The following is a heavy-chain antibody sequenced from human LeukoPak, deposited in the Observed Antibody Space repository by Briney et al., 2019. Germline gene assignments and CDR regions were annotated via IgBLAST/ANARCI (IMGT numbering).Heavy chain of an antibody. D-gene: IGHD3-3*01. CDR1: GFTFSTYS. J-gene: IGHJ4*02. Sequence: GGSLRLSCAASGFTFSTYSMNWVRQAPGKGLEWVSSIGSSSSYIYYADSVKGRFTISRDNAKNSLYLQMNSLRIEDTAVYYCASGSGYNDYWGQGTLVTVSS. CDR2: IGSSSSYI. CDR3: ASGSGYNDY. V-gene: IGHV3-21*01.